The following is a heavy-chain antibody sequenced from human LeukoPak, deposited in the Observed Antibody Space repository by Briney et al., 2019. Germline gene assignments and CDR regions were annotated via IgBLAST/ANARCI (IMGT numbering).Heavy chain of an antibody. CDR3: ARHYDSSGYYSGGGAFDI. J-gene: IGHJ3*02. Sequence: SETLSLTCTVSGGSISSSSYYWGWIRQPPGKGLEWIGSIYYSGSTYYNPSLKSRVTISVDTSKNQFSLKLSSVTAADTAVYYCARHYDSSGYYSGGGAFDIWGQGTMVTVSS. CDR1: GGSISSSSYY. CDR2: IYYSGST. V-gene: IGHV4-39*01. D-gene: IGHD3-22*01.